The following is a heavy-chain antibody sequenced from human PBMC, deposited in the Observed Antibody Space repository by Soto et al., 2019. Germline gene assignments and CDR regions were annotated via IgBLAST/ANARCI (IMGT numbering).Heavy chain of an antibody. V-gene: IGHV3-30*18. Sequence: QVQLVESGGGVVQPGRSLRLSCAASGFTFSSYGMHWVRQAPGKGLEWVAVISYDGSNKYYADSVKGRITISRDNSKNTLYLPMNSPRAEDPAVYYCAKSPWQPTVATLPDYWGQGTLVTVSS. CDR3: AKSPWQPTVATLPDY. CDR1: GFTFSSYG. J-gene: IGHJ4*02. CDR2: ISYDGSNK. D-gene: IGHD4-17*01.